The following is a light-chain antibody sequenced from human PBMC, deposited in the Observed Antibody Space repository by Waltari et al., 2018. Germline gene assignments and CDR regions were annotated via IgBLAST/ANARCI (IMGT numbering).Light chain of an antibody. Sequence: QSVLTQPPSASGTPGQRVTISCSGSRSNIGSNYVSWYQQLPGTAPKLLIYRNNRRPSGVPDRFSGSKSGTSASLAISGLRSEDEADYYCAAWDDSLSGRVFGGGTKVTVL. CDR2: RNN. V-gene: IGLV1-47*01. CDR1: RSNIGSNY. J-gene: IGLJ3*02. CDR3: AAWDDSLSGRV.